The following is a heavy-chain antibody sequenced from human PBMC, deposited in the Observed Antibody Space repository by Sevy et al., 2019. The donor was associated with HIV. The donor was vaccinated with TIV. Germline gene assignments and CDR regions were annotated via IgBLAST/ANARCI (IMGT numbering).Heavy chain of an antibody. CDR3: AKDIGRGSGSYYYYYGMDV. V-gene: IGHV3-9*01. CDR1: GFTFDDYA. D-gene: IGHD3-10*01. CDR2: ISWNSGSI. Sequence: GGSLRLSCAASGFTFDDYAMHWVRQAPGKGLEWVSGISWNSGSIGYADSVKGRFTISRDNAKNSLYPQMNSLRAEDTALYYCAKDIGRGSGSYYYYYGMDVWGQGTTVTVSS. J-gene: IGHJ6*02.